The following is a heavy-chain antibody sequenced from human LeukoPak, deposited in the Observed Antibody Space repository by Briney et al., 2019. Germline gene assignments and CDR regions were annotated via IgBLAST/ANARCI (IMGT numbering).Heavy chain of an antibody. D-gene: IGHD6-13*01. CDR3: AKDRDSSSWEAFDY. Sequence: PGGSLRLSCAASGFTFSSYAMSWVRQAPGKGLEWGSAISGSGGSTYYADSVKGRFTISRDNSKNTLYLQMNSLRAEDTAVYYCAKDRDSSSWEAFDYWGQGTLVTVSS. CDR2: ISGSGGST. V-gene: IGHV3-23*01. CDR1: GFTFSSYA. J-gene: IGHJ4*02.